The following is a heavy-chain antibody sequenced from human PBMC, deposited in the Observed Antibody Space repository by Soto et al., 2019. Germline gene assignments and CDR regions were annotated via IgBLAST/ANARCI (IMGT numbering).Heavy chain of an antibody. CDR3: ARSPRGVRTTHYYGMDV. V-gene: IGHV1-69*01. D-gene: IGHD3-10*01. J-gene: IGHJ6*02. CDR2: IIPIFGTA. Sequence: QVPLVQSGAEVKKPGSSVKVSCKASGGTFSSYAISWVRQAPGQGLEWMGGIIPIFGTANYAQKFQGRVTITADESTSTAYMELSSLRSEDTAVYYCARSPRGVRTTHYYGMDVWGQGTTVTVSS. CDR1: GGTFSSYA.